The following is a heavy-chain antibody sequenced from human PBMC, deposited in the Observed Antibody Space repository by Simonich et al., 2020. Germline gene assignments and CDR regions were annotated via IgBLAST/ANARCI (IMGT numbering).Heavy chain of an antibody. J-gene: IGHJ4*02. Sequence: EVQLVVSGGGLVKPGGSLRLSCAASGFTFSSYSMNWVRQAPGKGLEWVQTISSSSSYIYDADSVKGRFTISRDNAKNSLYLQMNSLRAEDTAVYYCARDAAGDYWGQGTLVTVSS. CDR1: GFTFSSYS. V-gene: IGHV3-21*01. CDR2: ISSSSSYI. D-gene: IGHD6-13*01. CDR3: ARDAAGDY.